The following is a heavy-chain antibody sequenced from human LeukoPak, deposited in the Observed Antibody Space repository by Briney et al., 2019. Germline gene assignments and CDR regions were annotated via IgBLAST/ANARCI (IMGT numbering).Heavy chain of an antibody. CDR3: ARAVTTGYFDL. Sequence: GGSLRLSCAASGFTFSSYSMNWVRQAPGKGLEWVSLIYSGGNTFYPDSVRGRFTISRDDSKNTLSLQMNSLRAEDTAVYYCARAVTTGYFDLWGRGTLVTVSS. CDR2: IYSGGNT. CDR1: GFTFSSYS. J-gene: IGHJ2*01. V-gene: IGHV3-66*01. D-gene: IGHD4-11*01.